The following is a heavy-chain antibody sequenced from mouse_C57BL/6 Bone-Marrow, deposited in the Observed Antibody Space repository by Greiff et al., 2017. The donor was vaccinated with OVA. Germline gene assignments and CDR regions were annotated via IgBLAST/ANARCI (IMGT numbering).Heavy chain of an antibody. CDR2: ISGGGGNT. CDR1: GFTFSSYT. J-gene: IGHJ2*01. Sequence: EVKVEESGGGLVKPGGSLKLSCAASGFTFSSYTMSWVRQTPEKRLEWVATISGGGGNTYYPDSVKGRFTISRDNAKNTLYLQMSSLRSEDTALYYCARLWYFDYWGQGTTLTVSS. CDR3: ARLWYFDY. V-gene: IGHV5-9*01.